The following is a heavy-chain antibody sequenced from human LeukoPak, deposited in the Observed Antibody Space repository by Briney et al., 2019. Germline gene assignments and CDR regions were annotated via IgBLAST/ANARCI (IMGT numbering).Heavy chain of an antibody. J-gene: IGHJ3*02. CDR3: AALIVVITGGAFDI. Sequence: GESLRLSCAASGFTFSNAWMTWVRQAPGMGLEWVGRIKSKIYGGTIDNAAPVKGRFTISRDDSKNTLYLQMNSLRAEDTAVYCCAALIVVITGGAFDIWGQGTMVTVSS. CDR2: IKSKIYGGTI. D-gene: IGHD3-22*01. CDR1: GFTFSNAW. V-gene: IGHV3-15*01.